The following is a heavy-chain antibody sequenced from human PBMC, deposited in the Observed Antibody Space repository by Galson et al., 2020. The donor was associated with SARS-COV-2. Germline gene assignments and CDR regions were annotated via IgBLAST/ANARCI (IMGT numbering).Heavy chain of an antibody. CDR1: GFTFSTYA. V-gene: IGHV3-33*01. Sequence: SLKISCAASGFTFSTYAMHWVRQAPGKGLEWVAVIWSDGNNKYYLDSVKGRFTISRDNSKNTVNLQMNGLRAEDTAVYYCTTSIIVPGTLDYWGQGTLVSVSS. D-gene: IGHD3-22*01. CDR3: TTSIIVPGTLDY. CDR2: IWSDGNNK. J-gene: IGHJ4*02.